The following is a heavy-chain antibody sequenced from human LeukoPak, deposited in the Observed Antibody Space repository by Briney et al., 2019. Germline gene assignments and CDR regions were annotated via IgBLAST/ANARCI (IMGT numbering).Heavy chain of an antibody. Sequence: SGGSLRLSCAASGFTFSDYYMSWIRQAPGKGLDWVSYISSSGSTIYYADSVKGRFTISRDNAKNSLYLQMNSLRAEDTAVYYCARGSAPAYYYDSSGYFFDYWGQGTLVTVSS. CDR1: GFTFSDYY. J-gene: IGHJ4*02. V-gene: IGHV3-11*04. CDR3: ARGSAPAYYYDSSGYFFDY. CDR2: ISSSGSTI. D-gene: IGHD3-22*01.